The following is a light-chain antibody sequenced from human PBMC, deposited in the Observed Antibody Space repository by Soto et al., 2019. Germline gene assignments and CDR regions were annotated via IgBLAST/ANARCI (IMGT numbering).Light chain of an antibody. CDR1: QSIKKC. CDR2: EAS. V-gene: IGKV1-5*03. Sequence: IQMKQPPSILSASVDDTVTITCLSSQSIKKCLAWYQQKPGKAPKLLIYEASTLESGVPSRFSGSGSGTEFTLTISSLQPDDFATYYCQQYNSYSLAFGGGTKVDIK. CDR3: QQYNSYSLA. J-gene: IGKJ4*01.